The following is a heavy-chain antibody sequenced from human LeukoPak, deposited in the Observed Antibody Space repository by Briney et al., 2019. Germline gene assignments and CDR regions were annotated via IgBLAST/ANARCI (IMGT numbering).Heavy chain of an antibody. CDR2: IYYSGST. Sequence: SETLSLTCTVSGGSISSYYWSWIRQPPGKGLEWIGYIYYSGSTNYNPSLKGRVTISVDTSKNQFSLKLSSVTAADTAVYYCAREGANWGPRDAFDIWGQGTMVTVSS. V-gene: IGHV4-59*01. J-gene: IGHJ3*02. CDR1: GGSISSYY. D-gene: IGHD7-27*01. CDR3: AREGANWGPRDAFDI.